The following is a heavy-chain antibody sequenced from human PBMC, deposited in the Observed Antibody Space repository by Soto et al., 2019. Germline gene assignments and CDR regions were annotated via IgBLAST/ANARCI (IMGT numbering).Heavy chain of an antibody. V-gene: IGHV3-30-3*01. J-gene: IGHJ4*02. D-gene: IGHD1-26*01. CDR3: ASWGSGSYSLLPFDY. CDR1: GFTFSSYA. CDR2: ISYDGSNK. Sequence: QVQLVESGGGVVQPGRSLRLSCAASGFTFSSYAMHWVRQAPGKGLEWVAVISYDGSNKYYADSVKGRFTISRDNSKNTLYLQRNSLRAEDTAVYYCASWGSGSYSLLPFDYWGQGTLVTVSS.